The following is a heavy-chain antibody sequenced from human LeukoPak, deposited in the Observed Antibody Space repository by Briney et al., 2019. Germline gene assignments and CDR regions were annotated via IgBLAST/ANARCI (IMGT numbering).Heavy chain of an antibody. CDR2: INNAGSGT. D-gene: IGHD3/OR15-3a*01. CDR1: GSTFRSYW. J-gene: IGHJ3*02. V-gene: IGHV3-74*01. Sequence: PGGSLRLSCAASGSTFRSYWMHWVRQAPGKGLVWVSRINNAGSGTTYADTVKGRFTISRDNAKNTLYLQMNSLRAEDTAVYYCVRGSFGPDIWGQGTMVTVSS. CDR3: VRGSFGPDI.